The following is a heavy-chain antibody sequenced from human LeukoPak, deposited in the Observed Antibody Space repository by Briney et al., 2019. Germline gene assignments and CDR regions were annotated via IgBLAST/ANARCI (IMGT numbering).Heavy chain of an antibody. D-gene: IGHD2-21*02. J-gene: IGHJ4*02. Sequence: PSETLSLTCAVYGGSFSGYYWSWIRQPPGKGLEWIGEINHSGSTNYNPSLKSRVTISVDTSKNQFSLKLSSVTAADTAVYYCATSLTYFDYWGQGTLVTVPS. CDR3: ATSLTYFDY. CDR2: INHSGST. V-gene: IGHV4-34*01. CDR1: GGSFSGYY.